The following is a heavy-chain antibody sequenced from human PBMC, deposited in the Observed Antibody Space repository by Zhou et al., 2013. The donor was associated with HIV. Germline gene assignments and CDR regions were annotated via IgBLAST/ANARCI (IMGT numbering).Heavy chain of an antibody. D-gene: IGHD7-27*01. V-gene: IGHV1-18*01. CDR3: ASLGTDGFDI. CDR2: ISGYKGNT. J-gene: IGHJ3*02. Sequence: QVLLVQSGPEVKKPGASVKVSCKASGYNFTTYGINWVRQAPGQGLEWMGWISGYKGNTDYTQKLQGRVTMTTDTSTTTAYMELRGLRSDDTAVYYCASLGTDGFDIWGPRGQWSPSLQ. CDR1: GYNFTTYG.